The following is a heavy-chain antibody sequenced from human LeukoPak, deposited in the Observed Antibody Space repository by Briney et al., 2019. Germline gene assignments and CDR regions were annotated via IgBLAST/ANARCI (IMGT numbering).Heavy chain of an antibody. V-gene: IGHV3-21*01. J-gene: IGHJ4*02. CDR1: RFPFSSYT. CDR2: ISSSSYI. CDR3: ARYWNGGNYDY. Sequence: GGSLRLSCAASRFPFSSYTMNWVRQAPGKGLEWVSSISSSSYIYYADSVRGRFTISRDNAKNSLYLQMNSLRAEDTAVYYCARYWNGGNYDYWGQGTLVTVSS. D-gene: IGHD1-1*01.